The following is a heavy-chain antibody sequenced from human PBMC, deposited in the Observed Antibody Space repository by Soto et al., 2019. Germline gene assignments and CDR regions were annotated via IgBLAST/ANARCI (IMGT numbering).Heavy chain of an antibody. CDR3: AIGGGQIYYKGLDV. V-gene: IGHV3-11*01. CDR2: ISGTGDTK. CDR1: GLFFSDYY. J-gene: IGHJ6*02. Sequence: KSGGSLRLSCAASGLFFSDYYLSWIRQAPGKALECVAYISGTGDTKYYADSVTGRFTITRDNPKNSLYLQMNSLRPEDAAVYYWAIGGGQIYYKGLDVWGQGTTVTVSS. D-gene: IGHD3-10*01.